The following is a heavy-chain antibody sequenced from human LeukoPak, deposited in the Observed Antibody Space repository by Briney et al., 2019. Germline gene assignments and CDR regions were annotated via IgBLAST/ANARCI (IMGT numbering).Heavy chain of an antibody. V-gene: IGHV1-3*03. CDR3: ARDNDSRDPPHFDY. D-gene: IGHD3-16*01. CDR2: INAGNGNT. Sequence: ASVKVSCKASGYTFTSYAMHWVRQAPGQRLEWMGWINAGNGNTKYSQEFQGRVTITADKSTRTAYMELSSLRSEDTAVYYCARDNDSRDPPHFDYWGQGTLVTVSS. CDR1: GYTFTSYA. J-gene: IGHJ4*02.